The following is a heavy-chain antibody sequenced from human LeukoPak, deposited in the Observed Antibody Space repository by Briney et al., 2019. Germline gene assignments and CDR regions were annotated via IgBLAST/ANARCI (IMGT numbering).Heavy chain of an antibody. CDR1: GGSFSGYY. CDR3: ARGYSGSYSVVDY. V-gene: IGHV4-34*01. Sequence: NPSETPSLTCAVYGGSFSGYYWSWIRQPPGKGLEWVGEINHSGSTNYKPSLKSRVTISVDTSKNQFSLKLSSVTAADTAVYYCARGYSGSYSVVDYWGQGTLVTVSS. CDR2: INHSGST. J-gene: IGHJ4*02. D-gene: IGHD1-26*01.